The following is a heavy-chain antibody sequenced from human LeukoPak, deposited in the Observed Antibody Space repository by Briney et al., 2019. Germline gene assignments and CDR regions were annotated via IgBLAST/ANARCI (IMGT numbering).Heavy chain of an antibody. V-gene: IGHV3-20*04. CDR2: INWNGGST. CDR3: ARGQTTTLGYYYGMDV. Sequence: PGGSLRLSCAASGFTFDDYGMSWVRQAPGKGLEWVSGINWNGGSTGYADSVKGRFTISRDNAKNSLYLQMNSLRAEDTALYYCARGQTTTLGYYYGMDVWGQGTTVTVSS. CDR1: GFTFDDYG. J-gene: IGHJ6*02. D-gene: IGHD1-7*01.